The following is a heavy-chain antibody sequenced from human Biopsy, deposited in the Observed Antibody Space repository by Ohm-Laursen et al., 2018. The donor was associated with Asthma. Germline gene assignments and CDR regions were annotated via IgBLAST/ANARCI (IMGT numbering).Heavy chain of an antibody. CDR3: ARDPAGYYYFDY. D-gene: IGHD3-22*01. V-gene: IGHV3-33*08. J-gene: IGHJ4*02. CDR1: GISFRNYG. CDR2: IWYDGSNK. Sequence: SLRLSCAASGISFRNYGMHWVRQAPGKGLEWVAVIWYDGSNKYYADSVKGRFTISRDNSKNTLYLQMNSLRAEDTAVYYCARDPAGYYYFDYWGQGTLVTVSS.